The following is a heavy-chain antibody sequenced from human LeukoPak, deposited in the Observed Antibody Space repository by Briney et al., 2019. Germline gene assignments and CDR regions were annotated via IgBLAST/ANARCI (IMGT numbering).Heavy chain of an antibody. CDR1: GFIFDDYA. D-gene: IGHD5-12*01. J-gene: IGHJ6*02. CDR3: TKGRVATVGGAKYAMDV. CDR2: ITGDGAGT. Sequence: GGSLRLSCAASGFIFDDYAMHWVRQAPGKGLEWVSLITGDGAGTYYEDSVRGRFAISRDNSKNSLYLIMNSLRTEDTALYYCTKGRVATVGGAKYAMDVWGQGTTVTVSS. V-gene: IGHV3-43*02.